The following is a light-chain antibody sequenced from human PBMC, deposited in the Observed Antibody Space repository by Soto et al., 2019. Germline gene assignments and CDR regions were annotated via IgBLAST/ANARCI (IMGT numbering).Light chain of an antibody. V-gene: IGLV2-14*03. CDR2: DVS. Sequence: QSALTQPASVSGSPGQSITISCTTSSSYISSYNYVSWYQQHTGKAPRLIIYDVSSRPSGISNRFSGSKSGNTVSLTISGIQAEDEADYFCSSYTISSTVVFGGGTKLTVL. J-gene: IGLJ2*01. CDR3: SSYTISSTVV. CDR1: SSYISSYNY.